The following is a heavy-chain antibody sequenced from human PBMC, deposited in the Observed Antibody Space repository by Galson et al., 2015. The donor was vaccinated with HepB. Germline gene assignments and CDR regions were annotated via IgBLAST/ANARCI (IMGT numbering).Heavy chain of an antibody. D-gene: IGHD1-26*01. J-gene: IGHJ4*02. CDR2: IRSKANSYAT. CDR3: TKQGIGSAN. V-gene: IGHV3-73*01. Sequence: SLRLSCAASGFTVSGSSMHWVRQASGKGLEWIGRIRSKANSYATAYAAWVKGRFTISRDNSKNTAYLQMNSLKTEDTALYYCTKQGIGSANWGQGTLVTVSS. CDR1: GFTVSGSS.